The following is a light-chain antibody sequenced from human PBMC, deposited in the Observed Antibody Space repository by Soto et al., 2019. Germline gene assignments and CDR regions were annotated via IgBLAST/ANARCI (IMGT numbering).Light chain of an antibody. CDR1: SSNIGSNY. Sequence: QSVLTQPPSASGTPGQRVTISCSGSSSNIGSNYVYWYQQLPGTAPKLLIYRNNQRPSGVPDRFSGSKSGTSASLAISGLRSEYEADYYCAAWDDSLSGPRPVFGGGTQLTVL. CDR3: AAWDDSLSGPRPV. CDR2: RNN. V-gene: IGLV1-47*01. J-gene: IGLJ7*01.